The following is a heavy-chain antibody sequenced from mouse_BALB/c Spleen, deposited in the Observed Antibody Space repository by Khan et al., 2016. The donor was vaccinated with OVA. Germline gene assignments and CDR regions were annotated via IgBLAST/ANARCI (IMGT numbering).Heavy chain of an antibody. CDR1: GFTFSGFG. CDR2: ISSGSSTI. V-gene: IGHV5-17*02. D-gene: IGHD1-1*01. J-gene: IGHJ2*01. CDR3: ARRCYYYVDY. Sequence: EVELVESGGGLVQPGGSRKLSCAASGFTFSGFGMHWVRQAPEKGLEWVAYISSGSSTIYYADTVKGRFTISRDNPKNTLFLQMTSLRSEDTAMYFSARRCYYYVDYWGQGTTLTVSS.